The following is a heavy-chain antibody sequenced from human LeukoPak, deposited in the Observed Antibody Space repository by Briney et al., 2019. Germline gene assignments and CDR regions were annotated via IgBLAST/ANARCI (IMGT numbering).Heavy chain of an antibody. CDR1: GFTFSSYA. CDR2: ISSSSSYI. J-gene: IGHJ4*02. V-gene: IGHV3-21*01. CDR3: ARVRADYGSGSSLDY. Sequence: GGSLRLSCAASGFTFSSYAMSWVRQAPGKGLEWVSSISSSSSYIYYADSVKGRFTISRDNAKNSLYLQMNSLRAEDTAVYYCARVRADYGSGSSLDYWGQGTLVTVSS. D-gene: IGHD3-10*01.